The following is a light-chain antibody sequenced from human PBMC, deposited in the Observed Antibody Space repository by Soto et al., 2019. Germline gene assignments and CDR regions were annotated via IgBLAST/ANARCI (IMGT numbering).Light chain of an antibody. CDR1: ISDIGGYNH. Sequence: QSALTQPASVSGSPGQSITISCTGTISDIGGYNHVSWYQHHPGKAPKLIIYEVSYRPSGVSNRFSGSKSAYTASLTISGLQAEDEADYYCNSQTTSGIRVFGTGTKVTVL. V-gene: IGLV2-14*01. J-gene: IGLJ1*01. CDR2: EVS. CDR3: NSQTTSGIRV.